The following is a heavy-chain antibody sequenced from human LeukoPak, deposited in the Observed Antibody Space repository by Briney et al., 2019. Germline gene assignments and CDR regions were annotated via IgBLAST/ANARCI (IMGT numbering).Heavy chain of an antibody. CDR2: ISWDGGST. D-gene: IGHD2-2*01. J-gene: IGHJ6*03. Sequence: GGSLRLSCAASGFTFGDYTMHWVRQAPGKGLEWVSLISWDGGSTYYADSVKGRFTISRDNSKNSLYLQMNSLRTEDTALYYCAKAGYCSSTSCFTYYYYYMDVWGKGTTVTVSS. V-gene: IGHV3-43*01. CDR3: AKAGYCSSTSCFTYYYYYMDV. CDR1: GFTFGDYT.